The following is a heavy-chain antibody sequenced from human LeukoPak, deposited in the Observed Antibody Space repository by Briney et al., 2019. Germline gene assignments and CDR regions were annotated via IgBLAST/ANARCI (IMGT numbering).Heavy chain of an antibody. D-gene: IGHD3-22*01. Sequence: SETLSLTCTVSGGSISSGGYYWSWIRQHPRKGLEWIGYIYSSGSTYYNPSLKSRVTISVDTSKNQFSLKLSSVTAADTAVYYCARDASSGYVDYWGQGTLVTVSS. J-gene: IGHJ4*02. CDR1: GGSISSGGYY. CDR3: ARDASSGYVDY. CDR2: IYSSGST. V-gene: IGHV4-31*03.